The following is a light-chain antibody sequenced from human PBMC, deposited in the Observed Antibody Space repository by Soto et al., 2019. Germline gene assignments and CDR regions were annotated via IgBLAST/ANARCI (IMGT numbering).Light chain of an antibody. V-gene: IGKV1-5*01. CDR1: QSIISW. Sequence: DIQITQSPSTLSASVGYRVTITCRASQSIISWLAWYQQKPGKAPKVLIYDASSLESGVPSRFSGSGSGTDFTLTISSLQPEDFATYYCQQSYSTPWTFGQGTKVDIK. CDR3: QQSYSTPWT. J-gene: IGKJ1*01. CDR2: DAS.